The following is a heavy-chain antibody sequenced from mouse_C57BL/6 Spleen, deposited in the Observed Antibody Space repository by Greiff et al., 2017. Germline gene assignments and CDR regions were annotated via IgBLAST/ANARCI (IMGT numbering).Heavy chain of an antibody. CDR2: INPSSGYT. Sequence: VQLQQSGAELARPGASVKMSCKASGYTFTSYTMLWVKQRPGQGLEWIGYINPSSGYTKYNQKFKDKATLTADKSSSTAYMQLSSLTSEDSAVYYCAGDYDGLFAYWGQGTLVTVSA. J-gene: IGHJ3*01. D-gene: IGHD2-4*01. V-gene: IGHV1-4*01. CDR3: AGDYDGLFAY. CDR1: GYTFTSYT.